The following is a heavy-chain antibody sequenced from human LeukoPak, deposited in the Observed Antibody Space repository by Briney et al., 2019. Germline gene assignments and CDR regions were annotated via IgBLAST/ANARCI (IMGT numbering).Heavy chain of an antibody. J-gene: IGHJ6*03. D-gene: IGHD5-24*01. CDR1: GGTFSSYA. CDR2: ISAYNGNT. V-gene: IGHV1-18*01. CDR3: ARVLEGPYYYYMDV. Sequence: ASVKVSCKASGGTFSSYAISWVRQAPGQGLEWMGWISAYNGNTNYAQKLQGRVTMTTDTSTSTAYMELRSLRSDDTAVYYCARVLEGPYYYYMDVWGKGTTVTISS.